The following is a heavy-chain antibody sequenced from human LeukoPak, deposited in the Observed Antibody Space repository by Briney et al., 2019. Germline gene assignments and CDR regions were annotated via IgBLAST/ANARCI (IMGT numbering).Heavy chain of an antibody. J-gene: IGHJ3*02. V-gene: IGHV3-23*01. CDR3: ARAVVLGELSLWDAFDI. CDR1: GFTFSSYA. D-gene: IGHD3-16*02. CDR2: FSGSGGNT. Sequence: GGSLRLSCAASGFTFSSYAMSWVRQAPGKGLEWASAFSGSGGNTYYADSVKGRFTISRDNSKNTLYLQMNTLRAEDTAVYYCARAVVLGELSLWDAFDIWGQGTVVTVSS.